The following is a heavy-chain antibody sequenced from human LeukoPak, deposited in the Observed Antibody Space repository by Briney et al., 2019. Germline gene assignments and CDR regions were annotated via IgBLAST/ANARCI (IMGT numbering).Heavy chain of an antibody. J-gene: IGHJ4*02. CDR1: GYSLTSYW. D-gene: IGHD4-23*01. Sequence: GESLKISCKGSGYSLTSYWIGWVRQMPGKGLEWMGIIYPGDSDTRYSPSSQGQVTISADKSISTAYLQWSSLKASDTAMYYCARHGGYGGNQKAHFDYWGQGTLVTVSS. CDR2: IYPGDSDT. CDR3: ARHGGYGGNQKAHFDY. V-gene: IGHV5-51*01.